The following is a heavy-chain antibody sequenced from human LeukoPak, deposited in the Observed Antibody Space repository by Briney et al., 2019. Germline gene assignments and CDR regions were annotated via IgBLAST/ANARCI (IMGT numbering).Heavy chain of an antibody. CDR2: MNHVGTII. CDR1: GFPFSTPFNINA. Sequence: PGGSLRLSCAAFGFPFSTPFNINAMTWVRQAPGKGLEWVATMNHVGTIIHYADSVKGRFTISRDNSKNMVYLQMNSLRADDTAIYYCAREGATDAFDIWGQGTMVTVSS. V-gene: IGHV3-23*01. D-gene: IGHD1-26*01. J-gene: IGHJ3*02. CDR3: AREGATDAFDI.